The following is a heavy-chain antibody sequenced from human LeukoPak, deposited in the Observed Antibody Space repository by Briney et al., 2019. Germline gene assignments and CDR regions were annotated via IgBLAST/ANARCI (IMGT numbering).Heavy chain of an antibody. D-gene: IGHD3-3*01. V-gene: IGHV1-18*01. CDR1: GYTFTSYG. CDR3: ARDRTMKRGFWSGYSMTNWFDP. J-gene: IGHJ5*02. CDR2: ISAYNGNT. Sequence: ASVKVSCKASGYTFTSYGISWVRQAPGQGLEWMGWISAYNGNTNYAQKLQGRVTMTTDTSTSTAYMELRSLRSDDTAVYYCARDRTMKRGFWSGYSMTNWFDPWGQGTLVTVSS.